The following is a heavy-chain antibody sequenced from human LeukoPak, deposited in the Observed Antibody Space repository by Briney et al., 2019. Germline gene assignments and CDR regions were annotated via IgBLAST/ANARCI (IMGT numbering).Heavy chain of an antibody. CDR2: INPNSGGT. Sequence: ASVKVSCKASGYTFTGYYMHWVRQAPGQGLEWMGWINPNSGGTNYAQKFQGRVTMTRDTSISTAYMELSRLRSDDTAVYYCARDRGHDYGGNYYFDYWGQGTLATVSS. J-gene: IGHJ4*02. CDR3: ARDRGHDYGGNYYFDY. V-gene: IGHV1-2*02. CDR1: GYTFTGYY. D-gene: IGHD4-23*01.